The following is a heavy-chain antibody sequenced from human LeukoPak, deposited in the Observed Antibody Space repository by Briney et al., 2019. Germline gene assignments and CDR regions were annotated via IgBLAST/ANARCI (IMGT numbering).Heavy chain of an antibody. V-gene: IGHV3-74*01. CDR2: INSDGSWT. Sequence: PGGSLRLSCAASGNYWMHWVRQVPGKGLVWVSHINSDGSWTGYADSVKGRFTISKDNAKNTVYLQMNNLRAEDTAVYYCVSFYETYWGRGTLVTVSS. CDR3: VSFYETY. J-gene: IGHJ4*02. D-gene: IGHD2-2*01. CDR1: GNYW.